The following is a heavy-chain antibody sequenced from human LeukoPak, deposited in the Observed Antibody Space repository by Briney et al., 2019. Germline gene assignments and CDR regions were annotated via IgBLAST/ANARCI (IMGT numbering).Heavy chain of an antibody. D-gene: IGHD4-11*01. CDR1: GGSISSGDYY. V-gene: IGHV4-30-4*01. CDR2: IYYSGST. CDR3: ARTTSEYYFDY. J-gene: IGHJ4*02. Sequence: ASQTLSLTCTVSGGSISSGDYYWSWIRQPPGKGLEWIRYIYYSGSTYYNPSLKSRVTISVDTSKNQFSLKLSSVTAADTAVYYCARTTSEYYFDYWGQGTLVTVSS.